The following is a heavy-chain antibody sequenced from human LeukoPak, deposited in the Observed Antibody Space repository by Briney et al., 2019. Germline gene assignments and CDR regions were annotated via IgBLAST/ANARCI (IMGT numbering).Heavy chain of an antibody. V-gene: IGHV1-2*02. CDR1: GYTFDGYY. Sequence: GASVKVSCKASGYTFDGYYIHCVRRAPGQGLEWLGWINPDKGDARTAQKFRDRVIMTTDQSLATAYLEVINLSSDDTTVYFCTRSSWDCSSGSCYTTMNFDYWGQGTLVTVSS. CDR3: TRSSWDCSSGSCYTTMNFDY. J-gene: IGHJ4*02. CDR2: INPDKGDA. D-gene: IGHD2-15*01.